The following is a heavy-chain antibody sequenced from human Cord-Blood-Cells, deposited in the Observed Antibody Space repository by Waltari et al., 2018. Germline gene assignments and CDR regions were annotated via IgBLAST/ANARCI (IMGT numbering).Heavy chain of an antibody. J-gene: IGHJ4*02. V-gene: IGHV3-7*01. CDR2: IKQDGSEK. D-gene: IGHD6-13*01. Sequence: EVQLVESGGGLVQPGGSLRLSCAASGFTFSSHGMSWFRQAPGKGLEWVANIKQDGSEKYYVDSVKGRFTISRDNAKNSLYLQMNSLRAEDTAVYYCASSIAAAAYFDYWGQGTLVTVSS. CDR3: ASSIAAAAYFDY. CDR1: GFTFSSHG.